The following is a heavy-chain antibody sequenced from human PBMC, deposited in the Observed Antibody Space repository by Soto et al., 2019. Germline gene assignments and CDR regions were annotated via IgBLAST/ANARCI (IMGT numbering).Heavy chain of an antibody. V-gene: IGHV4-34*01. D-gene: IGHD2-2*01. CDR1: GGSFSGYY. Sequence: LSLTCAVYGGSFSGYYWSWIRQPPGKGLEWIGEINHSGSTNYNPSLKSRVTISVDTSKNKFSLKLSSVTAADTAVYYCARSPAGYCSSTSCYFLVRGVRYFDYWGQGTQVTVSS. CDR2: INHSGST. J-gene: IGHJ4*02. CDR3: ARSPAGYCSSTSCYFLVRGVRYFDY.